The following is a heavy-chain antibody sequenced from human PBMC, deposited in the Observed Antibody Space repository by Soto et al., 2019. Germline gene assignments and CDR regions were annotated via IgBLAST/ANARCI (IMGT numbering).Heavy chain of an antibody. CDR3: ARDRNYYYDSSGGFDY. D-gene: IGHD3-22*01. CDR2: ISSSGSTI. J-gene: IGHJ4*02. Sequence: LRLSCAASGFTFSSYEMNWVRQAPGKGLEWVSYISSSGSTIYYADSVKGRFTISRDNAKNSLYLQMNSLRAEDTAVYYCARDRNYYYDSSGGFDYWGQGTLVTVSS. V-gene: IGHV3-48*03. CDR1: GFTFSSYE.